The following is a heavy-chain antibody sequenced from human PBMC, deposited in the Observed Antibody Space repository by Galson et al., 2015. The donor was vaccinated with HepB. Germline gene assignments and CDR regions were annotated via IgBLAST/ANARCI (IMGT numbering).Heavy chain of an antibody. CDR2: IWYDGSNK. V-gene: IGHV3-33*01. J-gene: IGHJ4*02. D-gene: IGHD3-3*01. Sequence: SLRLSCAASGFTFSSYGMHWVRQAPGKGLEWVAVIWYDGSNKYFADSVKGRFTISRDNSKNTLYLQMNSLRAEDTAVYYCATLWSGYYTPFDYWGQGTLVTVSS. CDR1: GFTFSSYG. CDR3: ATLWSGYYTPFDY.